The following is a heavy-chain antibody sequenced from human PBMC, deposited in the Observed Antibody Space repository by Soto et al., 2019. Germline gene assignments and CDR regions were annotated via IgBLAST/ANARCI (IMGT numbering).Heavy chain of an antibody. Sequence: HPGGSLRLSCAASGFTFSSYCMHWVRQVPGKGLVWVSRIESDGSSTNYADSVKGRFTISRDNAKSTLYLQMNSLRAEDTAVYYCARGSSTLRSLLHYGMDVWGEGTPLTVYS. CDR3: ARGSSTLRSLLHYGMDV. V-gene: IGHV3-74*01. D-gene: IGHD4-17*01. CDR2: IESDGSST. J-gene: IGHJ6*04. CDR1: GFTFSSYC.